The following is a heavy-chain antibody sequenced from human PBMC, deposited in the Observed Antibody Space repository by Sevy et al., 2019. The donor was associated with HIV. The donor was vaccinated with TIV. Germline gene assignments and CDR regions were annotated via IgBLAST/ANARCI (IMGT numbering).Heavy chain of an antibody. J-gene: IGHJ6*02. CDR3: AKDQGIAVAGRVDYYYGMDV. Sequence: GGSLRLSCAASGFTFSSYAMSWVRQAPGKGLKWVSAISGSGGSTYYADSVKGRFTISRDNSKNTLYLQMNSLRAEDTAVYYCAKDQGIAVAGRVDYYYGMDVWGQGTTVTVSS. CDR1: GFTFSSYA. D-gene: IGHD6-19*01. V-gene: IGHV3-23*01. CDR2: ISGSGGST.